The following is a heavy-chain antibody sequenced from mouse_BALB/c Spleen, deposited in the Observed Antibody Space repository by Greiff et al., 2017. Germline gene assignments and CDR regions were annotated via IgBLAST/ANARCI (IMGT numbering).Heavy chain of an antibody. J-gene: IGHJ4*01. Sequence: QVQLKESGPGLVAPSQSLSITCTVSGFSLTGYGVNWVRQPPGKGLEWLGMIWGDGSTDYNSALKSRLSISKDNSKSQVFLKMNSLQTDDTARYYCARDLRLRGGAMDYWGQGTSVTVSS. CDR3: ARDLRLRGGAMDY. D-gene: IGHD1-2*01. CDR1: GFSLTGYG. CDR2: IWGDGST. V-gene: IGHV2-6-7*01.